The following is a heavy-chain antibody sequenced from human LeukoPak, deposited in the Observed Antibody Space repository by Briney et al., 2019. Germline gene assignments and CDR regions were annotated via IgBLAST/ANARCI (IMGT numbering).Heavy chain of an antibody. CDR2: INPNSGGT. CDR1: GKTFTAYY. Sequence: ASVKVSCKASGKTFTAYYMHWVRRAPGQGLEWMGWINPNSGGTNYAQKFQGRVTMTRDTSISTAYMDLSRLRSDDTAVYYCARDQEGIAVPGTKGRAFDPWGQGTLVTVSS. CDR3: ARDQEGIAVPGTKGRAFDP. D-gene: IGHD6-19*01. V-gene: IGHV1-2*02. J-gene: IGHJ5*02.